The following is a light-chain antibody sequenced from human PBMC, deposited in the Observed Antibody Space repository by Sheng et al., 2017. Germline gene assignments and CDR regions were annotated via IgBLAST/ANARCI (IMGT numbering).Light chain of an antibody. J-gene: IGKJ1*01. V-gene: IGKV3D-20*02. CDR1: QSVSSGY. Sequence: EIVLTQSPGTLSLSPGERATLSCRASQSVSSGYLAWYQQKPGQAPRLLIYGASSRATGIPDRFSGSGSGTDFTLTISRLEPEDFAVYYCQQRRNWPPWTFGQGTKVEFK. CDR2: GAS. CDR3: QQRRNWPPWT.